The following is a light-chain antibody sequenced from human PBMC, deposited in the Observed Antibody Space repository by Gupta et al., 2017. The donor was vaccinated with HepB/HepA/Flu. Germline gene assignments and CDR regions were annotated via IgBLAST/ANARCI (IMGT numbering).Light chain of an antibody. CDR1: KTGSKA. J-gene: IGLJ3*02. CDR3: KVWAQGV. Sequence: SYELTQPHSVSVATAQMARITCGGNKTGSKAVHWDQQKPGQDPVLVIDSDNNRPPGIPERFSGSNPGNTTTLPISRIDTGDEADYYCKVWAQGVFGGGTKLTVL. V-gene: IGLV3-12*01. CDR2: SDN.